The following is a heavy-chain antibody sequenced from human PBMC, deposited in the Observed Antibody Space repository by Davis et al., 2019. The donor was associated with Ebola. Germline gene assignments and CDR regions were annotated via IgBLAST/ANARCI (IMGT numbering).Heavy chain of an antibody. V-gene: IGHV4-59*04. CDR3: AGERGYYGMDV. CDR2: IYYSGST. D-gene: IGHD3-16*01. Sequence: SETLSLTCTVSGGSISSYYWSWIRQPPGKGLEWIGYIYYSGSTYYNPSLKSRVTISVDTSKNQFSLKLSSVTAADTAVYYCAGERGYYGMDVWGQGTTVTVSS. CDR1: GGSISSYY. J-gene: IGHJ6*02.